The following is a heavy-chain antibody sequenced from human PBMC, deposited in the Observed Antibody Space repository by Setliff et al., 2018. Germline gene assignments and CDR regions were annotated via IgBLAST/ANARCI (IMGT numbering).Heavy chain of an antibody. J-gene: IGHJ4*02. CDR2: FHTGGAT. CDR3: ARESATIGEFPLYYFDK. D-gene: IGHD3-10*01. V-gene: IGHV4-61*09. CDR1: GGSISSGGFY. Sequence: SETLSLTCTVSGGSISSGGFYWSWILQSAGRGLERIGHFHTGGATDYNLSLKSRVTISLDSSKNQFSLRLSSVTAADAAVYFCARESATIGEFPLYYFDKWGQGIPVTVS.